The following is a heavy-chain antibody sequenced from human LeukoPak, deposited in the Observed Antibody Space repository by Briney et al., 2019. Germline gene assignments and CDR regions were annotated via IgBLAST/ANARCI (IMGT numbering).Heavy chain of an antibody. CDR3: ARLTHSYYYDTRGYYSYYYMDV. CDR2: ISYSETT. D-gene: IGHD3-22*01. Sequence: PSETVSLTCIVSGGSISSSDYYWGWIRQPPGKGLEWIGRISYSETTYYNPSLKRRVTIFVDTSNNQFSLKLTSVTAADTAVYYCARLTHSYYYDTRGYYSYYYMDVWGRGTTVTVSS. J-gene: IGHJ6*03. CDR1: GGSISSSDYY. V-gene: IGHV4-39*01.